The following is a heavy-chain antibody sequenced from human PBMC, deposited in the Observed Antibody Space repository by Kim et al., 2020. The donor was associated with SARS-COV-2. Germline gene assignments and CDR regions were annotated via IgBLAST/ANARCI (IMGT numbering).Heavy chain of an antibody. J-gene: IGHJ6*02. CDR1: GYTFTGYY. D-gene: IGHD6-19*01. Sequence: ASVKVSCKASGYTFTGYYMHWVRQAPGQGLEWMGWINPNSGGTNYAQKFQGRVTMTRDTSISTAYMELSRLRSDDTAVYYCARDLYEWLVQSGMDVWGQGTTVTVSS. CDR3: ARDLYEWLVQSGMDV. V-gene: IGHV1-2*02. CDR2: INPNSGGT.